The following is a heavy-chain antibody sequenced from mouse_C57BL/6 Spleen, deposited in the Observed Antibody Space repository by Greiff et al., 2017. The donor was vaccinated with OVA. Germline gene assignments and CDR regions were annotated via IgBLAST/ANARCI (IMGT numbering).Heavy chain of an antibody. D-gene: IGHD4-1*01. V-gene: IGHV1-54*01. Sequence: VQLQQSGAELVRPGTSVKVSCKASGYAFTNYLIEWVKQRPGQGLEWIGVINPGSGGTNYNEKFKGKATLTADKSSSTAYMQLSSLTSEDSAVYFCAKSSNWDRGYAMDYWGQGTSVTVSS. CDR2: INPGSGGT. CDR3: AKSSNWDRGYAMDY. CDR1: GYAFTNYL. J-gene: IGHJ4*01.